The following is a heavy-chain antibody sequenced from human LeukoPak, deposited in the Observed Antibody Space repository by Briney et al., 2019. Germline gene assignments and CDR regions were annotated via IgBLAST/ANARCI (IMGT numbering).Heavy chain of an antibody. V-gene: IGHV3-7*05. CDR1: VFILSRYW. J-gene: IGHJ4*02. Sequence: GVSLRLSCVVCVFILSRYWMIWVRQAPGKGLERVANIRQDGSDKYFVDSVKGRFTISKDNVKKSLYLQTSRPRTEDTAVYNCARHIYDTGSQVFFDYWGQGTLVTVSS. CDR2: IRQDGSDK. D-gene: IGHD3-22*01. CDR3: ARHIYDTGSQVFFDY.